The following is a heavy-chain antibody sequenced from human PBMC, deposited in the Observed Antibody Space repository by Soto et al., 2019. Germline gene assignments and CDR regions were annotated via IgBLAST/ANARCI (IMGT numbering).Heavy chain of an antibody. J-gene: IGHJ6*02. CDR2: IGVYNGKT. Sequence: QEQLVQSGGEVKKPGASVRVSCKASGYTFTKYGITWVRQAHGQGLEWMGWIGVYNGKTNYARKLQGRVIMTADTSASTAYMELRSLRSDDTAVYYCSRARYCTSPSCYNHYYYGMDIWGQGTTVSVSS. CDR3: SRARYCTSPSCYNHYYYGMDI. D-gene: IGHD2-2*02. V-gene: IGHV1-18*04. CDR1: GYTFTKYG.